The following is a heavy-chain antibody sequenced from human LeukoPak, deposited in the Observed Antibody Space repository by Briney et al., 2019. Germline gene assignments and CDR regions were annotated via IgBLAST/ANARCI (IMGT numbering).Heavy chain of an antibody. CDR1: DGAISSSD. J-gene: IGHJ4*02. Sequence: PSETLCFTGTVSDGAISSSDWSWIRQPPGKGLEWIGYIYYSGSTNYNPSLKSRATISVDTSKNQFSLNLSSVTAADTAVYYCARDLLSTAGYFDYWGQGTLVTVSS. V-gene: IGHV4-59*01. D-gene: IGHD6-19*01. CDR2: IYYSGST. CDR3: ARDLLSTAGYFDY.